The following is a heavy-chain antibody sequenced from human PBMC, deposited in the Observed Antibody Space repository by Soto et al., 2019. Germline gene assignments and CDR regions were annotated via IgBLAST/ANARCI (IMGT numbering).Heavy chain of an antibody. D-gene: IGHD3-3*01. CDR3: TTELGRTIFGVVIPY. V-gene: IGHV3-15*01. CDR1: GFTFSNAW. Sequence: GGSLRLSCAASGFTFSNAWMSWVRQAPGKGLEWVGRIKSKTDGGTTDYAAPVKGRFTISRDDSKNTLYLQMNSLKTEDTAVYYCTTELGRTIFGVVIPYWGQGTLVTVSS. J-gene: IGHJ4*02. CDR2: IKSKTDGGTT.